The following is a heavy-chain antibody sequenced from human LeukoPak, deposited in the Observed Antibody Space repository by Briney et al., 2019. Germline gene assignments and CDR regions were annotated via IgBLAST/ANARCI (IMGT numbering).Heavy chain of an antibody. D-gene: IGHD3-22*01. Sequence: PGGSLRLSCAASGFSVSANYMTWVRQAPGKGLEWVSLIYTSGSTFYADSVRGRFTISRDNSENTLYLDMNSLTAGDTAIYYCVKAHDSDSSFAYWGQGTLVTVPS. CDR3: VKAHDSDSSFAY. CDR1: GFSVSANY. CDR2: IYTSGST. J-gene: IGHJ4*02. V-gene: IGHV3-53*01.